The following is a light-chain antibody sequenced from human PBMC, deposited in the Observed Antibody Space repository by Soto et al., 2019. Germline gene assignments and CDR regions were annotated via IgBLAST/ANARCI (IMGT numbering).Light chain of an antibody. J-gene: IGLJ1*01. Sequence: QSVLTQPASVSGSSGQSITISCTGTSSYVGAFNYVSWYQQHPGKAPKLMISAVTNRPSGVSNRFSGSKSGNTASLTISGLQAEDEADYYCSSYTNDKSYVFGTGTKVTVL. CDR2: AVT. V-gene: IGLV2-14*03. CDR3: SSYTNDKSYV. CDR1: SSYVGAFNY.